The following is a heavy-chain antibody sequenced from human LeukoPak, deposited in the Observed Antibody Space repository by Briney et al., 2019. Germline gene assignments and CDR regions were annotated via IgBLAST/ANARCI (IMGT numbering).Heavy chain of an antibody. D-gene: IGHD5-18*01. J-gene: IGHJ4*02. V-gene: IGHV4-34*01. CDR1: GGSFSGYY. CDR2: INHSGST. Sequence: SETLSLTCAVYGGSFSGYYWSWIRQPPGKGLEWIGEINHSGSTNYNPSLKSRVTISVDTSKNQFSLKLNSMTAADTAVYYCARGQLDTAMADYWGQGALVTVSS. CDR3: ARGQLDTAMADY.